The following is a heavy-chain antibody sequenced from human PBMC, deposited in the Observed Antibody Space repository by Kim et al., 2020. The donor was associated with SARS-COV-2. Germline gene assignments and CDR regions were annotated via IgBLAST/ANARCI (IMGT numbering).Heavy chain of an antibody. Sequence: SETLSLTCTVSGGSISSYYWSWIRQPPGKGLEWIGYIYYSGSTNYNPSLKSRVTISVDTSKTQFSLKLSSVTAADTAVYYCATGPQRWLQLSFPSPRRSYFDYWGQGTLVTVSS. CDR3: ATGPQRWLQLSFPSPRRSYFDY. V-gene: IGHV4-59*13. CDR1: GGSISSYY. CDR2: IYYSGST. D-gene: IGHD5-12*01. J-gene: IGHJ4*02.